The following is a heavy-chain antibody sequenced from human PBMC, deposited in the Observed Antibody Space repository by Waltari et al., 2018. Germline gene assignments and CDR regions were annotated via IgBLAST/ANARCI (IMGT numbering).Heavy chain of an antibody. CDR2: IYSGGST. V-gene: IGHV3-23*03. D-gene: IGHD6-13*01. Sequence: EVQLLESGGGLVQPGGSLRLSCAAYGFTFSSYAMSWVRQAAGKGLEWVSVIYSGGSTYYADSVKGLFTISRDNSKNTLYLQMNSLRAEDTAVYYCAKDRGSAAAYTYYFDYWGQGTLVTVSS. CDR3: AKDRGSAAAYTYYFDY. J-gene: IGHJ4*02. CDR1: GFTFSSYA.